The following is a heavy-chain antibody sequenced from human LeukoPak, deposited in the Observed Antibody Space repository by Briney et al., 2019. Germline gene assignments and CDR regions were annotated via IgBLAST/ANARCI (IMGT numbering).Heavy chain of an antibody. V-gene: IGHV3-7*02. J-gene: IGHJ4*02. CDR1: GITFSNYW. Sequence: GGSLRLSCAASGITFSNYWMSWVRQAPGKGLEWVANVKQDGSERNYVDSVKGRFTISRDNAKNSLYLQMNSLRAEDTAVYYCASTNTFDYWGQGTLVTVSS. CDR3: ASTNTFDY. CDR2: VKQDGSER.